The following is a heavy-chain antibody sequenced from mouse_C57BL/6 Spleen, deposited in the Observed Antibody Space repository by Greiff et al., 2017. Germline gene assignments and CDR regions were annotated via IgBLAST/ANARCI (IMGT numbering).Heavy chain of an antibody. CDR1: GYTFTSYW. Sequence: VQLQQSGTELVKPGASVKLSCKASGYTFTSYWMHWVKQRPGQGLVWIGNINPSNGGTNYNEKFKSKATLTVDKSSSTAYMQLSSLTSEDSAVYYCAREAGSYYYAMDYWGQGTSVTVSS. J-gene: IGHJ4*01. V-gene: IGHV1-53*01. CDR2: INPSNGGT. D-gene: IGHD3-2*02. CDR3: AREAGSYYYAMDY.